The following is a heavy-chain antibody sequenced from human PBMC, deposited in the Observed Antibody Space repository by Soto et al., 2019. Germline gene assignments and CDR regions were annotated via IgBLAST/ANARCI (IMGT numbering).Heavy chain of an antibody. Sequence: PGGSLKLSCAASGFTFSSYSMNWVLQAPGNGLEWVSSISSSSSYIYYADSVKGRFTISRDNAKNSLYLQMNSLRAEDTAVYYCARSSQSGRFLEWLLAYWGQGTLVTVSS. CDR1: GFTFSSYS. CDR2: ISSSSSYI. V-gene: IGHV3-21*01. D-gene: IGHD3-3*01. J-gene: IGHJ4*02. CDR3: ARSSQSGRFLEWLLAY.